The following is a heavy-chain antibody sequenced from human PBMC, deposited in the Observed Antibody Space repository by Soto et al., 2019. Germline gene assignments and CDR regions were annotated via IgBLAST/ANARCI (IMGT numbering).Heavy chain of an antibody. CDR1: GYSFFSHW. CDR3: ARRPWLSGYYDY. Sequence: PGESLKISCKGSGYSFFSHWIGWVRQMPGKGLEWVGIIYPADSEIRYSPSFQGHVTISVDKSINTAYLQRSSLKASDTAMYYCARRPWLSGYYDYWGQGTLVTVSS. V-gene: IGHV5-51*01. D-gene: IGHD3-22*01. J-gene: IGHJ4*02. CDR2: IYPADSEI.